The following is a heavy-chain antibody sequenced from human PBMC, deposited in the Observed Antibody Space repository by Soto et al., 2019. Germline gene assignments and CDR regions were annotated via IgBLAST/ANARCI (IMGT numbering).Heavy chain of an antibody. D-gene: IGHD1-26*01. Sequence: QLQLQESGPGLVKPSETLSLTCTVSGGSISSSSYYWGWIRQPPGKGLEWIGSIYYSGSTYYNPSLKSRVTXXVXTXXNQFSLKLSSVTAADTAVYYCARHWPGANSAYFQHWGQGTLVTVSS. J-gene: IGHJ1*01. CDR2: IYYSGST. CDR3: ARHWPGANSAYFQH. CDR1: GGSISSSSYY. V-gene: IGHV4-39*01.